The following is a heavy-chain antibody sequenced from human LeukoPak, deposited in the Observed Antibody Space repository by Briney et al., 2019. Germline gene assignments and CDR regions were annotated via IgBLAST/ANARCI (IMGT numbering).Heavy chain of an antibody. J-gene: IGHJ3*02. CDR2: MYYSGKT. D-gene: IGHD2-21*01. CDR1: GGSISSGSYY. V-gene: IGHV4-39*01. CDR3: ATIAPGTHAFDI. Sequence: KTSETLSLTCTVSGGSISSGSYYRGWIRQPPGKGLKWIWTMYYSGKTYYNPSLKSRVTASVDTSKNQFSLKLSSVTAADTAVYYCATIAPGTHAFDIWGQGTMVTVSS.